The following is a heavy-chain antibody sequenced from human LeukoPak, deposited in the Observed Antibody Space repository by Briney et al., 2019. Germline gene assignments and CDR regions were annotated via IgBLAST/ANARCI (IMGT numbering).Heavy chain of an antibody. V-gene: IGHV1-18*01. J-gene: IGHJ3*02. CDR3: ARWRYSSDWYFGTFDI. Sequence: ASVKVSCKASGYTFNTYGISWVRQAPGQSLEWMGWISTYDGNTNYAQNLQGRGTMTTDTSTRTAYMELRSLRSGDTAVYYCARWRYSSDWYFGTFDIWGQGTTVTISS. CDR1: GYTFNTYG. D-gene: IGHD6-19*01. CDR2: ISTYDGNT.